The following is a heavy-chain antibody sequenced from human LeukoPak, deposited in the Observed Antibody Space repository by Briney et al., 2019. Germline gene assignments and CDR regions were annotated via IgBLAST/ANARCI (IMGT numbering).Heavy chain of an antibody. D-gene: IGHD4-23*01. CDR3: ARGRPHGNDY. CDR2: IASDGSST. CDR1: GFTFSSYW. V-gene: IGHV3-74*01. Sequence: GGSLRLSCAVSGFTFSSYWMNWVRQAPGKGLVWVARIASDGSSTTYADSVKGRFSISRDNAKNTLYLQMNSLRVEDTAVYYCARGRPHGNDYWGQGTLVTVSS. J-gene: IGHJ4*02.